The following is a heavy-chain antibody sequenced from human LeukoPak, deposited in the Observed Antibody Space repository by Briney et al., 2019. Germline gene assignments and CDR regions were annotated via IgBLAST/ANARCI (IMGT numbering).Heavy chain of an antibody. Sequence: ASVNVSCKASGYTFTSNYIHWARQAPGQGLEWMGMIYPRDGSTSYAQKFQGRVTVTRDTSTSTVHMELSGLRSEDTAVYYCARDQEGFDYWGQGTLVTVSS. J-gene: IGHJ4*02. CDR3: ARDQEGFDY. CDR2: IYPRDGST. V-gene: IGHV1-46*01. CDR1: GYTFTSNY.